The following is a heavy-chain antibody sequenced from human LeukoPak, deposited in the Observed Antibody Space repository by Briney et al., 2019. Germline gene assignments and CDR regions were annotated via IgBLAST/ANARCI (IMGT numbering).Heavy chain of an antibody. Sequence: PGGSLRLSCAASGFTFSTYAMSWVRQAPGKGLEWVSTISGSGGNTYYADSVKDRFTISRDNSKNTLYLQMNSLRAEDTAVYYCAKGRGAGWFDPWGQGTLVTVSS. CDR1: GFTFSTYA. J-gene: IGHJ5*02. D-gene: IGHD5-12*01. V-gene: IGHV3-23*01. CDR2: ISGSGGNT. CDR3: AKGRGAGWFDP.